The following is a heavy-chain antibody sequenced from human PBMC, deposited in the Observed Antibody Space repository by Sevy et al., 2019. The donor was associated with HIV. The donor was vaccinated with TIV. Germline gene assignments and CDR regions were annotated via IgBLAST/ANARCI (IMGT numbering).Heavy chain of an antibody. J-gene: IGHJ4*02. D-gene: IGHD4-17*01. V-gene: IGHV4-59*01. CDR2: LFYTDST. CDR3: ARDSDSGLDY. Sequence: SETLSLTCTVSGGSLNSYYWSWIRQPPGNGLEWIGYLFYTDSTNYNPSLKSRVTISVDRSKNQFSLELRSVTAADTAVYYCARDSDSGLDYWGQGTLVTVSS. CDR1: GGSLNSYY.